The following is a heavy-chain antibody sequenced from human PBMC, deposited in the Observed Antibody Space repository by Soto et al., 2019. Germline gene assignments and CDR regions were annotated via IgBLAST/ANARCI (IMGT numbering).Heavy chain of an antibody. CDR2: FDPEDGET. V-gene: IGHV1-24*01. Sequence: ASVKVSCKVSGYTLTELSMHWVRQAPGKGLEWMGGFDPEDGETIYAQKFQGRVTMTEDTSTDTAYMELSSLRSEDTAVYYCATDHVLAARPVQLRGMDVWGQGTTVTVSS. CDR3: ATDHVLAARPVQLRGMDV. D-gene: IGHD6-6*01. CDR1: GYTLTELS. J-gene: IGHJ6*02.